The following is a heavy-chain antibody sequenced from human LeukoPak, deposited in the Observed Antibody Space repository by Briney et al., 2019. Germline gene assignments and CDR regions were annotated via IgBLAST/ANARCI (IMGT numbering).Heavy chain of an antibody. CDR2: IWYDGSNK. CDR3: AREFLAGKGYYYYYYMDV. Sequence: PGRSPRLSCAASGFTFSSSGMHWVRQAPGKGLEWVAVIWYDGSNKYYADSVKGRFTISRDNSKNTLYLQMNSLRAEDTAVYYCAREFLAGKGYYYYYYMDVWGKGTTVTVSS. CDR1: GFTFSSSG. J-gene: IGHJ6*03. V-gene: IGHV3-33*01. D-gene: IGHD6-19*01.